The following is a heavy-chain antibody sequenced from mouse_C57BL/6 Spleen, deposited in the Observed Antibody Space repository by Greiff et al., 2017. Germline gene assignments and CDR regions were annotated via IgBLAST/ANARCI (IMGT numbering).Heavy chain of an antibody. Sequence: QVQLQQPGAELVKPGASVKLSCKASGYTFTSYWMHWVKQRPGQGLEWIGMIHPNSGSTNYNEKFKSKATLTVDKSSSTAYMQLSSLTSEDSAVYYCARKEYSNYEAMDYWGQGTSVTVSS. D-gene: IGHD2-5*01. CDR1: GYTFTSYW. CDR2: IHPNSGST. J-gene: IGHJ4*01. V-gene: IGHV1-64*01. CDR3: ARKEYSNYEAMDY.